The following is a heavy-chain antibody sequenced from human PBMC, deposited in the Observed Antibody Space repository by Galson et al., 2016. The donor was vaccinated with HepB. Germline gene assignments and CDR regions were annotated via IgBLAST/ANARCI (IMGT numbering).Heavy chain of an antibody. CDR2: ISSSSTYI. D-gene: IGHD1-26*01. CDR1: GFTFSDYS. J-gene: IGHJ4*02. Sequence: SLRLSCAASGFTFSDYSMNWVRQAPGKGLEWVSSISSSSTYIYYADSVKGRFTISRDNAKNSLYLQMKSLRAEDTAVYYCAKDWVGATLFDSWGQGTLVTVSS. CDR3: AKDWVGATLFDS. V-gene: IGHV3-21*01.